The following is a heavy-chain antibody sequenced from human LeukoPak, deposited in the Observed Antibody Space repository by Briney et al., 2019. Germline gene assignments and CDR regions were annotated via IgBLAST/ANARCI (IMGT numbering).Heavy chain of an antibody. J-gene: IGHJ5*01. CDR2: TDSAGNT. CDR3: ARDAYTTNWFYY. V-gene: IGHV3-53*05. CDR1: GFTVANTY. Sequence: GGPLRLSCAASGFTVANTYMAWVRQAPGKGLEWVSVTDSAGNTYYADSVKGRFTMSRDTSENTLYLQMNSLKSEDTATYYCARDAYTTNWFYYWGQGTLVTVSS. D-gene: IGHD2-2*02.